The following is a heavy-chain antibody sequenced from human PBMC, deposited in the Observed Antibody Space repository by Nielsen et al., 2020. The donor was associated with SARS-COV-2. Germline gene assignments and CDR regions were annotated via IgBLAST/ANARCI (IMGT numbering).Heavy chain of an antibody. V-gene: IGHV3-64*01. Sequence: WLRQPPGKGLEYVATIKSQSHGSSTSYISSVRGRFTISRDNSKNILYLQMDSLRAEDMAVYYCAKDSPTRGDDYSNPIYYYYGMDVWGQGTTVTVSS. CDR2: IKSQSHGSST. D-gene: IGHD4-11*01. CDR3: AKDSPTRGDDYSNPIYYYYGMDV. J-gene: IGHJ6*02.